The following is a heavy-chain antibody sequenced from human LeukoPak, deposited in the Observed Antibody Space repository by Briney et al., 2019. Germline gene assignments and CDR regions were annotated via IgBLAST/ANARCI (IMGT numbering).Heavy chain of an antibody. CDR3: ARDRVGSGSYFNPAGAWFDP. J-gene: IGHJ5*02. CDR2: IYTSGST. V-gene: IGHV4-4*07. CDR1: GGSISSYS. D-gene: IGHD3-10*01. Sequence: SETLSLTCTFSGGSISSYSWSWIRQPAGKGLEWIGRIYTSGSTNYNPSLKSRVTMSVGTSKNQFSLKLSSVTAADTAVYYCARDRVGSGSYFNPAGAWFDPRGQGTLVTVSS.